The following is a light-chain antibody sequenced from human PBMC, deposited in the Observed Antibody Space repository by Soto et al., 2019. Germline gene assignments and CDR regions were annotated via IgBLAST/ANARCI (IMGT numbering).Light chain of an antibody. Sequence: EILMTQSPATLSVSPGERATLSCRASQSVSSNLAWYQQKPGQAPRLLIYDASSRATGIPDRFSGGGSGTDFTLTISRLEPEDFAVYYCQQFSSYPLTFGGGTQVEIK. CDR1: QSVSSN. CDR2: DAS. J-gene: IGKJ4*01. V-gene: IGKV3-20*01. CDR3: QQFSSYPLT.